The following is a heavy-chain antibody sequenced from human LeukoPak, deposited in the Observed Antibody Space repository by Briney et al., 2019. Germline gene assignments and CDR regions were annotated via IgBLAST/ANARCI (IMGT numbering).Heavy chain of an antibody. J-gene: IGHJ5*02. D-gene: IGHD2-2*02. CDR2: IIPIFGTA. CDR1: GGTFSSYA. CDR3: ARICTSRYRATNWFDP. V-gene: IGHV1-69*05. Sequence: GASVKVSCKASGGTFSSYAISWVRQAPGQGLEWMGGIIPIFGTANYAQKFQGRVTMTRDTSTSTVYMEPSSLRSEDTAVYYCARICTSRYRATNWFDPWGQGTLVTVSS.